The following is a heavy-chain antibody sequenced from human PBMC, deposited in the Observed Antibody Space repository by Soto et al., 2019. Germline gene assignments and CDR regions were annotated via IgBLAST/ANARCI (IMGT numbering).Heavy chain of an antibody. CDR2: VSGDNGHT. V-gene: IGHV1-18*04. CDR3: ATGDGSGPIHN. D-gene: IGHD6-19*01. J-gene: IGHJ4*02. Sequence: GASVKVSCKASGYTFTTYAITWMRQAPGQGLEWMGWVSGDNGHTNYEQKFQGRVTMTTDTSTSTAYMELRSLRSDDTAVYYCATGDGSGPIHNWGQGTLGTVSS. CDR1: GYTFTTYA.